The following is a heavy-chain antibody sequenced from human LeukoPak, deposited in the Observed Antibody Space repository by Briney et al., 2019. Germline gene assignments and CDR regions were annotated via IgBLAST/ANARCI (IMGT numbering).Heavy chain of an antibody. CDR1: GFTFDDYA. CDR2: ISGDGGST. CDR3: PKDMSCSGGRCYSFDY. Sequence: PGGSLRLSCAASGFTFDDYAMHWVRQAPGKCLEWVSLISGDGGSTYYADSVKGRFTISRDNSKNSLYLQMNSLRTEDTALYYCPKDMSCSGGRCYSFDYWGQGTLVTVSS. V-gene: IGHV3-43*02. J-gene: IGHJ4*02. D-gene: IGHD2-15*01.